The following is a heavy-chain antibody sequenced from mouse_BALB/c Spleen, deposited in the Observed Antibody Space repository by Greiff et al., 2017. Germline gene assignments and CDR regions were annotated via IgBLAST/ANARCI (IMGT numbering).Heavy chain of an antibody. J-gene: IGHJ3*01. CDR1: GFNIKDTY. Sequence: VQLQQSGAELVKPGASVKLSCTASGFNIKDTYMHWVKQRPEQGLEWIGRIDPANGNTKYDPKFQGKATITADTSSNTAYLQLSSLTSEDTAVYYCARWDYDEGFAYWGQGTLVTVSA. D-gene: IGHD2-4*01. CDR3: ARWDYDEGFAY. V-gene: IGHV14-3*02. CDR2: IDPANGNT.